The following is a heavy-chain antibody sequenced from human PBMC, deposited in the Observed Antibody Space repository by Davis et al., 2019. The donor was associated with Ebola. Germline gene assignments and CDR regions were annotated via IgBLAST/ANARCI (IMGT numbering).Heavy chain of an antibody. D-gene: IGHD3-3*01. CDR3: ARDGIGENYFDD. CDR2: IYAHGAT. V-gene: IGHV3-53*01. Sequence: GESLKISCAASGFTFSSYWMNWVRQAPGKGLEWVSVIYAHGATYYADSVKGRFTISRDSSKNTLYLHMNSLRAEDTAVYFCARDGIGENYFDDWGQGTLVSVSS. J-gene: IGHJ4*02. CDR1: GFTFSSYW.